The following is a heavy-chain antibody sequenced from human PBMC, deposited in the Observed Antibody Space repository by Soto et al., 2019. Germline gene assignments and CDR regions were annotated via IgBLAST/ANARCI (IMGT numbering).Heavy chain of an antibody. J-gene: IGHJ4*02. D-gene: IGHD5-18*01. CDR1: GYIFTTYG. CDR3: ARVGGVYSYGYFDF. CDR2: ISAYNGYT. V-gene: IGHV1-18*01. Sequence: GASVKVSCKASGYIFTTYGITWVRQAPGQGLEWLGWISAYNGYTNYAQKLQGRVSMTTDTSTSTAYMELRSLRSDDTAVYYCARVGGVYSYGYFDFWGQGTLVTVSS.